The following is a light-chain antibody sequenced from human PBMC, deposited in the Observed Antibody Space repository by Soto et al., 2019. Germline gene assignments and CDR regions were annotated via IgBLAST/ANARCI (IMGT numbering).Light chain of an antibody. CDR1: QSVSRRY. Sequence: VLTQSPGTLSLSPGERATLSCRGSQSVSRRYLAWYQQNPGQAPRLLIYGASSRATGIPDRFSGSGSGTDFTLTISRLETEDFAVYECQQYGSSPLTVGGWTKVDNK. CDR2: GAS. V-gene: IGKV3-20*01. J-gene: IGKJ4*01. CDR3: QQYGSSPLT.